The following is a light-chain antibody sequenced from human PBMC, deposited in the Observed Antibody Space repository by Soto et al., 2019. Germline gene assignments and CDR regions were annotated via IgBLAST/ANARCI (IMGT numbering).Light chain of an antibody. CDR1: SSNIGAGYD. V-gene: IGLV1-40*01. CDR2: ANN. Sequence: QSVLTQPPSVSWAPGQSVAISCTGSSSNIGAGYDVHWYQHLPGRAPKLLIYANNNRPSGVPDRFSGSKSGTSASLAITGLQAEDEAHYYCQSYDSALSAVVFGGGTKLTVL. CDR3: QSYDSALSAVV. J-gene: IGLJ2*01.